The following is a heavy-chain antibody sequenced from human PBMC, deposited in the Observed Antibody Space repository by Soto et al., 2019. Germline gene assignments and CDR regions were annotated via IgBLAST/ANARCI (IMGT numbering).Heavy chain of an antibody. CDR1: GFTLTSYA. CDR3: ARGGGIAVAYYFDY. CDR2: LGGSDGRT. J-gene: IGHJ4*02. V-gene: IGHV3-23*01. Sequence: GGSLRLSCEGSGFTLTSYAMCWVRQAPGKGLQWVSTLGGSDGRTYYAESVKGRFTTSRDSSKSTLYLQMNSLGAEDTAVYYCARGGGIAVAYYFDYWGQGTLVTVSS. D-gene: IGHD6-19*01.